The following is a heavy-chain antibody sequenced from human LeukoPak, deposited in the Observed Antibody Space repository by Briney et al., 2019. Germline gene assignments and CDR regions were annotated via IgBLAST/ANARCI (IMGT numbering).Heavy chain of an antibody. J-gene: IGHJ4*02. CDR1: GGSISSYF. D-gene: IGHD1-26*01. V-gene: IGHV4-59*01. Sequence: SETLSLTCTVSGGSISSYFWSWVRQPPGKGLEWIGYIYYSGSTNYNPSLKSRVTISVDTSKNQFSLKLSSVTAADTAVYYCARALALGQLLFDYWGQGSLVTVSS. CDR3: ARALALGQLLFDY. CDR2: IYYSGST.